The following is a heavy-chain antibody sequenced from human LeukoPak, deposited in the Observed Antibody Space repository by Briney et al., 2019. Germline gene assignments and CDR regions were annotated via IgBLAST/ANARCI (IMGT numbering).Heavy chain of an antibody. J-gene: IGHJ4*02. CDR1: GFTFSSYS. CDR2: ISSSSSYI. CDR3: ARDDSSGYSPYYFDY. Sequence: GGSLRLSCAASGFTFSSYSMTWVRQAPGKGLEWVSSISSSSSYIYYADSVKGRFTISRDNAKNSLYLQMNSLRAEDTAVYYCARDDSSGYSPYYFDYWGQGTLVTVSS. D-gene: IGHD3-22*01. V-gene: IGHV3-21*01.